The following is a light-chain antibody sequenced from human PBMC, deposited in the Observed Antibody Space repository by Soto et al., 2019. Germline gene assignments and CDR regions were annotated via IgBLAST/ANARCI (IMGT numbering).Light chain of an antibody. CDR1: SSDIGRYNL. J-gene: IGLJ1*01. V-gene: IGLV2-23*02. Sequence: QSALPQPASVSGSPGQSITISCTGTSSDIGRYNLGSWYQQHPGKAPKLLISEVSKRPSGISDRFSGSKSGNTASLTISGLQAEDEADYYCYSYAESSTGVFGTGTKVTVL. CDR3: YSYAESSTGV. CDR2: EVS.